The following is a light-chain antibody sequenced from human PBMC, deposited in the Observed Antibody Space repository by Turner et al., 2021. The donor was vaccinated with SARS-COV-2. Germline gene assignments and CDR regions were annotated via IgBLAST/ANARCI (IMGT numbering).Light chain of an antibody. V-gene: IGKV4-1*01. J-gene: IGKJ4*01. Sequence: DIVMTQSPGSLALSLGERATINCKSSQSVLSTANNKNFLAWYQQKPGQPPKLLIYWASTRESGVPDRISGSGSGTDFTLSSSSLQAEDVAVYYCQQYYGDPLTFGGGTKVEIK. CDR2: WAS. CDR1: QSVLSTANNKNF. CDR3: QQYYGDPLT.